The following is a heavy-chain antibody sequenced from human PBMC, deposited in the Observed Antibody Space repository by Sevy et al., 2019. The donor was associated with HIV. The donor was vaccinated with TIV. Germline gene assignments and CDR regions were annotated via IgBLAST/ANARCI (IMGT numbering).Heavy chain of an antibody. CDR1: GFNVSSNY. J-gene: IGHJ6*02. Sequence: GGSLRLSCAASGFNVSSNYMNWIRQAPGKGLEWVSVIYSGANTYYADSVKGRFTISRDTSKNTLYLQMNSLRAEDTDVYYCVRDGITYYFASSGNYTSGYGMDVWGQGTTVTVSS. D-gene: IGHD3-22*01. V-gene: IGHV3-53*01. CDR2: IYSGANT. CDR3: VRDGITYYFASSGNYTSGYGMDV.